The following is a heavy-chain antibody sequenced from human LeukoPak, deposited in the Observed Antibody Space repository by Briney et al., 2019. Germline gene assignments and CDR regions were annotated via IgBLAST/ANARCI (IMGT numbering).Heavy chain of an antibody. CDR3: ARHVIDPPYTRFDY. CDR2: IYYGGTT. J-gene: IGHJ4*02. CDR1: GASVSSSTYS. D-gene: IGHD2/OR15-2a*01. Sequence: SETLSLTCTVSGASVSSSTYSWGWIRQSPGKGLEWIGSIYYGGTTSYSPSLRSRVTISVDTSKNQFSLKLRSVTATDTAVYFCARHVIDPPYTRFDYWGQGTLVTVSS. V-gene: IGHV4-39*01.